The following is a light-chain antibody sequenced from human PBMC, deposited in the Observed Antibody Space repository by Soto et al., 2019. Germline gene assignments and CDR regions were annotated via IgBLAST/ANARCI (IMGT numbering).Light chain of an antibody. V-gene: IGLV3-1*01. CDR2: QDS. CDR3: SSYVGDSAYA. CDR1: KLGDKY. J-gene: IGLJ1*01. Sequence: SYELTQPPSVSVSPGQTASITCSGDKLGDKYACWYQQKPGQSPVLVIYQDSKRPSGIPERFSGSKSGNTASLTISGLQAEDEADYFCSSYVGDSAYAFGTGTKLTVL.